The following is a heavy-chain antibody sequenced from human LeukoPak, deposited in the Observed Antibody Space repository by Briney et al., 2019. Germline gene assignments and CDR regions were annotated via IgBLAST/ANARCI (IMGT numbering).Heavy chain of an antibody. CDR2: ISSSGSTI. J-gene: IGHJ4*02. Sequence: PGGSLRLSCAASGFTFSDYYMSWIRQAPGKGLEWVSYISSSGSTIYYADSVKGRFTISRDNAKNSLYLQMNSLRAEDTAVYYCASAVPAAASSDYWGQGTLVTVSS. CDR1: GFTFSDYY. V-gene: IGHV3-11*04. D-gene: IGHD2-2*01. CDR3: ASAVPAAASSDY.